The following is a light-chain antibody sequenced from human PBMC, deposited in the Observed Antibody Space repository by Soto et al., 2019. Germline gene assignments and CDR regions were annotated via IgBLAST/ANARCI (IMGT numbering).Light chain of an antibody. Sequence: QSALTQPPSASGSPGQSVTISCTGTSSDVGGYNYVSWYQQHPGKAPKLLIYDVSERTSGVPDRFSGSKSGNTASLNVSGLQAEDEADYYCSSYAGSDNLGVFGGGTKLTVL. CDR2: DVS. CDR1: SSDVGGYNY. CDR3: SSYAGSDNLGV. V-gene: IGLV2-8*01. J-gene: IGLJ2*01.